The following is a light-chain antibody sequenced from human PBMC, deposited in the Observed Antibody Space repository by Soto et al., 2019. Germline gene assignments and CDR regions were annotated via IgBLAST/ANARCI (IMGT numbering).Light chain of an antibody. Sequence: DIQMTSPPPSRSHSEGNRVTTLAGASRTLSSYLNGFQQKQGKAPKLLIYAASSLQSGVPSRFSGSGSGTDFTLTISSLQPEDFATYYCQQSYSTPQTFGQGTKLEIK. CDR2: AAS. V-gene: IGKV1-39*01. CDR1: RTLSSY. J-gene: IGKJ2*01. CDR3: QQSYSTPQT.